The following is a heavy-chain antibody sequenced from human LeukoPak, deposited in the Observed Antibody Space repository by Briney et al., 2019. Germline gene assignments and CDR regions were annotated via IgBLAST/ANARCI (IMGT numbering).Heavy chain of an antibody. J-gene: IGHJ1*01. Sequence: AGGSLRLSCAASGFTFSSYGMHWVRQAPGKGLEWVAFIRYDGSNKYYADSVKGRFTISRDNSKNTLYLQMNSLRAEDTAVYYCAKMRKWLVPGYFQHWGQGTLVTVSS. V-gene: IGHV3-30*02. CDR3: AKMRKWLVPGYFQH. CDR2: IRYDGSNK. D-gene: IGHD6-19*01. CDR1: GFTFSSYG.